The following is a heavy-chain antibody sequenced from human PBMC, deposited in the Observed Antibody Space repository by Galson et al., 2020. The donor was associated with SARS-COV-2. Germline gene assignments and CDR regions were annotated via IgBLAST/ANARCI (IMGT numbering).Heavy chain of an antibody. J-gene: IGHJ4*02. D-gene: IGHD3-16*01. Sequence: SQTLSLTCHVSGGSVVSSYWSRVRQSPLGKTLEWIGYIHYTGTTNAKPSLKSRVTMSVDTSKDQVSVRRTSVTAADTGIYYCARANAVGGLCDHWGQGAPVVVSS. CDR1: GGSVVSSY. CDR3: ARANAVGGLCDH. CDR2: IHYTGTT. V-gene: IGHV4-59*02.